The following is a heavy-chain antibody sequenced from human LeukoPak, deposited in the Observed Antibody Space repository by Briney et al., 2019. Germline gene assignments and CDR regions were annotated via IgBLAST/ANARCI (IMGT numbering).Heavy chain of an antibody. Sequence: ASVKVSCKAAGYTFTGYYMHWVRQAPGQGLEWMGRINPNSGGTNYAQKFQGRVTMTRDTSISTAYVELSRLRSDDTAVYYCARVGFSSSYSDLDYWGQGTLVTVSS. CDR3: ARVGFSSSYSDLDY. J-gene: IGHJ4*02. CDR1: GYTFTGYY. V-gene: IGHV1-2*06. D-gene: IGHD6-13*01. CDR2: INPNSGGT.